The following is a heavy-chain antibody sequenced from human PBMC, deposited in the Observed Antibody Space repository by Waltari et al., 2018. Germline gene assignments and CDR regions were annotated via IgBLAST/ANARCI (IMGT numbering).Heavy chain of an antibody. Sequence: EVQLVESGGGLVQPGGSLRLSCAASGFPFSHYAMSWVRQAPGKGLEWVSAISGSGGSTYYADSVKGRFTISRDNSKNTLYLQMNSLRAEDTAVYYCARDRGAIRRAAAFDIWGQGTMVTVSS. D-gene: IGHD2-2*02. V-gene: IGHV3-23*04. CDR3: ARDRGAIRRAAAFDI. J-gene: IGHJ3*02. CDR1: GFPFSHYA. CDR2: ISGSGGST.